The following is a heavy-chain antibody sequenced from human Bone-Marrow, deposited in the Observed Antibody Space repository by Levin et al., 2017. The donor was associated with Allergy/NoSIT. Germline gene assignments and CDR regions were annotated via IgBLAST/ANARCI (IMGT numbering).Heavy chain of an antibody. CDR2: ISGIGGST. V-gene: IGHV3-23*01. Sequence: ASVKVSCAASGFTFSSSAMNWVRQAPGKGLEWVSLISGIGGSTYYADSVRGRFTISRDNFKNTLSLQMSSLSAEDTAVYYCAKGHSSGWSYIDDWGQGTLVTVSS. CDR1: GFTFSSSA. CDR3: AKGHSSGWSYIDD. J-gene: IGHJ4*02. D-gene: IGHD6-19*01.